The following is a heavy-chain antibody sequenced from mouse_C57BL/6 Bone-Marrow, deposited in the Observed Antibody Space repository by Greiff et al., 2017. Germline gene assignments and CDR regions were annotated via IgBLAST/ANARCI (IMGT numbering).Heavy chain of an antibody. J-gene: IGHJ4*01. Sequence: VQLQQSGPELVKPGASVKISCKASGYTFTDYYMNWVKQSHGKSLEWIGDINPNNGGTSYNQKFMGKATLTVDKSSSTAYMELRSLTSEDSAVXYCARDGYYPYAMDYWGQGTSVTVSS. CDR2: INPNNGGT. CDR3: ARDGYYPYAMDY. CDR1: GYTFTDYY. V-gene: IGHV1-26*01. D-gene: IGHD2-3*01.